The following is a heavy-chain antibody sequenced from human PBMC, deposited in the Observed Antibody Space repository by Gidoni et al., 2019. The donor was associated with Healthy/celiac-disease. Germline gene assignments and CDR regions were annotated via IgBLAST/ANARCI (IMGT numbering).Heavy chain of an antibody. CDR1: GFTFSSYG. Sequence: VQLVESGGGVVQPGRSLRLSCSASGFTFSSYGMHWVRQAPGKGLEWVAVIWYDGSNKYYADSVKGRFTISRDNSKNTLYLQMNSLRAEDTAVYYCARDLDSYRFDYWGQGTLVTVSS. J-gene: IGHJ4*02. D-gene: IGHD1-1*01. CDR2: IWYDGSNK. V-gene: IGHV3-33*01. CDR3: ARDLDSYRFDY.